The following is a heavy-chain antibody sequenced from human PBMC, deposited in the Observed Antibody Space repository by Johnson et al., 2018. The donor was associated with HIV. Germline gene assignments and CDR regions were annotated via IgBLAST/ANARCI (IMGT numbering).Heavy chain of an antibody. D-gene: IGHD3-16*01. CDR2: IKQDESEK. CDR1: GFTFSSYG. CDR3: ARDRLGGVSTITPMPWGI. Sequence: VQLVESGGGVVQPGGSLRLSCTASGFTFSSYGIHWVRQAPGKGLEWVANIKQDESEKYYLDSVKGRFTISRDNAKNSLYLEMNSLRVEDTAVYYCARDRLGGVSTITPMPWGIWGQGTVVTVFS. J-gene: IGHJ3*02. V-gene: IGHV3-7*01.